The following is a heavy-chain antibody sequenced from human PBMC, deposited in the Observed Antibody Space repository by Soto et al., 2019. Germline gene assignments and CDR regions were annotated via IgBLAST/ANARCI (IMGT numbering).Heavy chain of an antibody. CDR1: GFTFTDYA. D-gene: IGHD3-22*01. Sequence: EAHLLESGGGLIQPGGSLRLSCAASGFTFTDYAKSWVRQAPGRGLEWVTAISGSGFNTYYADSVKGRFTISRDNSKNTLYLQMNSLRAEDTAVYYCAKDGAYDSSGYYSSNWYFDLWGRGTLVTVSS. CDR2: ISGSGFNT. V-gene: IGHV3-23*01. J-gene: IGHJ2*01. CDR3: AKDGAYDSSGYYSSNWYFDL.